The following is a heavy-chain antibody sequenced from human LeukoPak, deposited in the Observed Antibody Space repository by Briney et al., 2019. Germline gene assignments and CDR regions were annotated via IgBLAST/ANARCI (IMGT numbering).Heavy chain of an antibody. Sequence: PGGSLRLSCTASGFTFSSSGMHWVRQAPGKGLEWVAVIWYDGSNKYYADSVKGRFAISRDNSKNTLYLQMNSLRAEDTAVYSCARDGDIVATIGDGPFDYWGQGSLVTVSS. CDR3: ARDGDIVATIGDGPFDY. CDR2: IWYDGSNK. V-gene: IGHV3-33*01. CDR1: GFTFSSSG. J-gene: IGHJ4*02. D-gene: IGHD5-12*01.